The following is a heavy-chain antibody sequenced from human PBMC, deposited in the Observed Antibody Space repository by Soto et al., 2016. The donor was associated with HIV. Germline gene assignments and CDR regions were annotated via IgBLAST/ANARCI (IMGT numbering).Heavy chain of an antibody. D-gene: IGHD3-3*01. V-gene: IGHV3-49*04. CDR3: TRAPDFLEWLFRTYYFDY. CDR2: VRSKGYGGTT. Sequence: EVQLVASGGGLVQPGRSLRLSCTASGFTFGDYAMSWVRQAPGKGLEWVGFVRSKGYGGTTEYAASVKGRFSISRDDSKSIAYLQMNSLKTEDTAVYSCTRAPDFLEWLFRTYYFDYWGQGTLVTVSS. J-gene: IGHJ4*02. CDR1: GFTFGDYA.